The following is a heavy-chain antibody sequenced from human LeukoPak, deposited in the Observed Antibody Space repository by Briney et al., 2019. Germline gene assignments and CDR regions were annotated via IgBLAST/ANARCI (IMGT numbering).Heavy chain of an antibody. J-gene: IGHJ6*02. Sequence: GESLKISCKGSGYSFTSYWIGWVRQMPGKGLEWMGIIHPGDSDTRYSPSFQGQVTISADKSISTAYLQWSSLKASDTAMYYCARLSCSSTSCYRDYYYYGMDVWGQGTTVTVSS. CDR3: ARLSCSSTSCYRDYYYYGMDV. V-gene: IGHV5-51*01. D-gene: IGHD2-2*02. CDR1: GYSFTSYW. CDR2: IHPGDSDT.